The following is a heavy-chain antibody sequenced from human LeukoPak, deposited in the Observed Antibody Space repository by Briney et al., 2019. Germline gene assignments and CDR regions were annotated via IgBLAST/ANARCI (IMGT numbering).Heavy chain of an antibody. J-gene: IGHJ4*02. Sequence: ASVKVSCKASGYTFTGYYMHWVRQAPGQGLEWMGWINPNSGGTNYAQKFQGRVTMTRDTSISTAYMELRSLRSDDPAVYYCARDPGNWNDQGPHLPIDYWGQGTLVTVSS. D-gene: IGHD1-1*01. CDR3: ARDPGNWNDQGPHLPIDY. V-gene: IGHV1-2*02. CDR1: GYTFTGYY. CDR2: INPNSGGT.